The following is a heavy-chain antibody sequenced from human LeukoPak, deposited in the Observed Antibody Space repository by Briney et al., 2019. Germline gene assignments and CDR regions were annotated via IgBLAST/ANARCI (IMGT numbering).Heavy chain of an antibody. D-gene: IGHD6-13*01. V-gene: IGHV3-11*01. CDR1: GFTFSDYY. Sequence: GGSLRLSCAASGFTFSDYYMSWIRQAPGKGLEWVSYISSSGSTIYYADSVKGRFTISRDNAKNSLYLQTNSLRAEDTAVYYCARDSSSWLYYYYGMDVWGQGTTVTVSS. J-gene: IGHJ6*02. CDR2: ISSSGSTI. CDR3: ARDSSSWLYYYYGMDV.